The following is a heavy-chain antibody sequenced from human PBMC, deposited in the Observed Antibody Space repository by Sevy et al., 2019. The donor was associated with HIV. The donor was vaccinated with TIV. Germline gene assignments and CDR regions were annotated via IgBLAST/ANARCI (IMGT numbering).Heavy chain of an antibody. D-gene: IGHD1-26*01. CDR1: GFTFSSFA. CDR2: ISYDGSNK. V-gene: IGHV3-30-3*01. J-gene: IGHJ4*02. Sequence: GGSLRLSCAASGFTFSSFAMHWVRQAPDKGLEWAAVISYDGSNKYYADSVKGRFTISRDNSENTLYLQMNSLTAEDTAVYYCARGLTPPVEDSGTYPSYFDYWGQGTLVTVSS. CDR3: ARGLTPPVEDSGTYPSYFDY.